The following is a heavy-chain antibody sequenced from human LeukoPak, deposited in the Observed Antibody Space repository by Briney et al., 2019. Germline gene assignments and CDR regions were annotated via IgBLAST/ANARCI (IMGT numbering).Heavy chain of an antibody. V-gene: IGHV3-30*18. CDR3: AKDEGIAAAGTDFDY. CDR2: ISYDGSNK. Sequence: PGGSLILSCAASGFTFSSYGMHWVRQAPGKGLEWVAVISYDGSNKYYADSVKGRFTISRDNSKNTLYLQMNSLRAEDTAVYYCAKDEGIAAAGTDFDYWGQGTLVTVSS. D-gene: IGHD6-13*01. J-gene: IGHJ4*02. CDR1: GFTFSSYG.